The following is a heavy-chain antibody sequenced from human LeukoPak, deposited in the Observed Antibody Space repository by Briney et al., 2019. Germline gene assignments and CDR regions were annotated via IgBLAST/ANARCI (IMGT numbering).Heavy chain of an antibody. D-gene: IGHD3-16*01. V-gene: IGHV1-18*01. Sequence: XWVXQAXXQXLEWMGWISAYNGNTNYAQKLQGRVTMTTDTSTSTAYMELRSLRSDDTAVYYCARGPFTLTFGGPSLDYWGQGTLVTVSS. CDR3: ARGPFTLTFGGPSLDY. J-gene: IGHJ4*02. CDR2: ISAYNGNT.